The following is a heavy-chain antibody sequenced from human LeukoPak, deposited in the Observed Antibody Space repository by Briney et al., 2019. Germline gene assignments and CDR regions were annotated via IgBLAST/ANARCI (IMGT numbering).Heavy chain of an antibody. Sequence: SETLSLTCTVSGGSISSSSYYWGWIRQPPGKGLERIGSIYYSGSTYYNPSLKSRVTISVDTSKNQFSLKLSSVTAADTAVYYCARVEYSSSSGEYYYYMDVWGKGTTVTVSS. D-gene: IGHD6-6*01. V-gene: IGHV4-39*01. CDR2: IYYSGST. CDR3: ARVEYSSSSGEYYYYMDV. CDR1: GGSISSSSYY. J-gene: IGHJ6*03.